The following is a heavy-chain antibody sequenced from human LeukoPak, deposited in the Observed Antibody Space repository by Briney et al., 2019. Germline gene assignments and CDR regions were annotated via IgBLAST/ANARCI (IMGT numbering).Heavy chain of an antibody. V-gene: IGHV1-18*01. CDR2: ISAYNGNT. Sequence: ASVKVSCKASGHTYTSYAISWVRQAPGQGLEWMGWISAYNGNTNYAQKLQGRVTMTTDTSTSTAYMELRSLRSDDTAVYYCARGPTVVLRYFDWSRYFDYWGQGTLVTVSS. D-gene: IGHD3-9*01. CDR1: GHTYTSYA. J-gene: IGHJ4*02. CDR3: ARGPTVVLRYFDWSRYFDY.